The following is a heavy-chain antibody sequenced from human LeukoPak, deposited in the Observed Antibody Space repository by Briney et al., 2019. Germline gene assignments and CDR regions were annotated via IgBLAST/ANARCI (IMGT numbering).Heavy chain of an antibody. D-gene: IGHD6-13*01. CDR2: ISSSSSYI. V-gene: IGHV3-21*04. CDR1: GFTFSSYS. J-gene: IGHJ4*02. Sequence: GGSLRLSCAASGFTFSSYSMNWVRQAPGKGLEWVSSISSSSSYIYYADSVKGRFTISRDNAKNSLYLQMNSLRAEDTAVYYCAREAAAAVYFDHWGQGTLVTVSS. CDR3: AREAAAAVYFDH.